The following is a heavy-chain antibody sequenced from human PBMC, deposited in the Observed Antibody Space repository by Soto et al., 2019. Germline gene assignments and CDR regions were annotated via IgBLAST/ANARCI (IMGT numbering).Heavy chain of an antibody. CDR2: IYYSGST. CDR3: ARGQYDFFNWFDP. V-gene: IGHV4-61*01. D-gene: IGHD3-3*01. Sequence: SETLSLTCPVSGCSVSSGSYYWSWIRQPPGKGLEWIGYIYYSGSTNYNPSLKSRVTISVDTSKNQFSLKLSSVTAADTAVYYCARGQYDFFNWFDPWGQGTLVTVSS. CDR1: GCSVSSGSYY. J-gene: IGHJ5*02.